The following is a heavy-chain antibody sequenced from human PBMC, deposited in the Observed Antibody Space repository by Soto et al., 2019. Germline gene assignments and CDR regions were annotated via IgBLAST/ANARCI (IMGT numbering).Heavy chain of an antibody. CDR3: ARDESITMIVVVNDAFDI. D-gene: IGHD3-22*01. V-gene: IGHV1-18*01. CDR2: ISAYNGNT. Sequence: GASVKVSCKASGYTFTSYGISWVRQAPGQGLEWMGWISAYNGNTNYAQKLQGRVTMTTDTSTGTAYMELRSLRSDDTAVYYCARDESITMIVVVNDAFDIWGQGTMVTVS. CDR1: GYTFTSYG. J-gene: IGHJ3*02.